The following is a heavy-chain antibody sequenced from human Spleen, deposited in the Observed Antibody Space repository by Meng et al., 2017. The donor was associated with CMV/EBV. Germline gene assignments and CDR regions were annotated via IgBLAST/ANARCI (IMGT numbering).Heavy chain of an antibody. D-gene: IGHD2-21*01. Sequence: GGSLRLSCAASGFTFSSYAMHWVRQAPGKGLEWVAVISYDGSNKYYADSVKGRFTISRDNAKNSLYLQMNSLRAEDTAVYYCASPQRYCGGDCYFNYWGQGTLVTVSS. CDR2: ISYDGSNK. CDR3: ASPQRYCGGDCYFNY. V-gene: IGHV3-30*04. CDR1: GFTFSSYA. J-gene: IGHJ4*02.